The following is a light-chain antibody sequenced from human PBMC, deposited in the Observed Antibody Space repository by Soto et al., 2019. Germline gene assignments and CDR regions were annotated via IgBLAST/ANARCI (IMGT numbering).Light chain of an antibody. CDR3: SSYTTGRTEV. Sequence: QSALTQPASVSGSPGQSITMSCTGTSSDVGAFDYVSRYQQHPNKAPKLMIYDVSDRPSGVSNRFSGSKSGNTASLTISGLQAEDEAEYYCSSYTTGRTEVFGTGTKLTVL. J-gene: IGLJ1*01. CDR1: SSDVGAFDY. CDR2: DVS. V-gene: IGLV2-14*01.